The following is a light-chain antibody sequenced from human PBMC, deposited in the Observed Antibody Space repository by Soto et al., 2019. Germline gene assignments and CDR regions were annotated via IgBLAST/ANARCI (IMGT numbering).Light chain of an antibody. CDR1: SSSIGAGYE. CDR3: QSYDKRLTAYV. J-gene: IGLJ1*01. Sequence: QSVLRPPPSVSGAPGQRVTISCSGTSSSIGAGYEVHWYHQRPGTAPKLVGSGTGNRPSGGPDRLSASKSGPSPPLALPGLQAEDEGHYYCQSYDKRLTAYVFGTGTKVTVL. V-gene: IGLV1-40*01. CDR2: GTG.